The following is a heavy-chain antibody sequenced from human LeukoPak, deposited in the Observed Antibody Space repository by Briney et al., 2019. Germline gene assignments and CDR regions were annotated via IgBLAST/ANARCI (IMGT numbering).Heavy chain of an antibody. CDR2: TYYRSKWFN. CDR3: ARLVGGSPDS. CDR1: GDSVSSNSAA. J-gene: IGHJ4*02. V-gene: IGHV6-1*01. Sequence: SQALSLTCAISGDSVSSNSAAWNWIRQPPSRGLEWLGRTYYRSKWFNDYAVSVRSRITINPDTSKNQFSLQLDSVTPEDTAVYYCARLVGGSPDSWGQGTPVTVSS. D-gene: IGHD6-19*01.